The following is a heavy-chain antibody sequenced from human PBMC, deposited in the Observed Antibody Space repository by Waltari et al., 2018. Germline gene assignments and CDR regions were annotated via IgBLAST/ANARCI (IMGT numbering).Heavy chain of an antibody. CDR3: AKARLGDGYNSRRLGYYGMDV. J-gene: IGHJ6*02. CDR1: GFTFSSYA. V-gene: IGHV3-23*01. D-gene: IGHD5-12*01. Sequence: EVQLLESGGGLVQPGGSLRLSCAASGFTFSSYAMSWVRPAPGKGLEWVSAISGSGGSTYYADSVKGRFTISRDNSKNTLYLQMNSLRAEDTAVYYCAKARLGDGYNSRRLGYYGMDVWGQGTTVTVSS. CDR2: ISGSGGST.